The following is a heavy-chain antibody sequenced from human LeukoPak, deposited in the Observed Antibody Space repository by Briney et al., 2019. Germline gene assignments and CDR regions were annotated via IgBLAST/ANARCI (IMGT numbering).Heavy chain of an antibody. CDR1: GYTFTGYY. J-gene: IGHJ4*02. CDR3: ARRRALYYDSSGYYYFDY. D-gene: IGHD3-22*01. Sequence: ASVKVSCKASGYTFTGYYMHWVRQAPGQGLEWMGWINPNSGGTNYAQKFQGRVTMTRDTSISTAYMELSRLRSDDTAVYYCARRRALYYDSSGYYYFDYWGQGTLVTVSS. V-gene: IGHV1-2*02. CDR2: INPNSGGT.